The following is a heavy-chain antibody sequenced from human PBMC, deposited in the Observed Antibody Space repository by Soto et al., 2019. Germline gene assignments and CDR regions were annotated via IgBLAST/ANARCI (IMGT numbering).Heavy chain of an antibody. CDR1: GFTFGSYG. CDR2: IWYDGSNK. J-gene: IGHJ4*02. Sequence: HPGGSLRLSCAASGFTFGSYGMHWVRQAPGKGLEWVAVIWYDGSNKYFADSVKGRFTISRDNSKNTLYLQMSSLRAEDTAVYYCARDVLIVSVAGTVGIDYWGQGTLVTVSS. CDR3: ARDVLIVSVAGTVGIDY. D-gene: IGHD6-19*01. V-gene: IGHV3-33*01.